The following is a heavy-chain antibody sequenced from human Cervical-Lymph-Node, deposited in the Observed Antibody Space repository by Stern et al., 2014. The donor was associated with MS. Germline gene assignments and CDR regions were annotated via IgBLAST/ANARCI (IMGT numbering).Heavy chain of an antibody. D-gene: IGHD1-26*01. V-gene: IGHV4-39*01. Sequence: QVQLVESGPGLVKPSETLSLTCTVSGGSITSSSYYWGWIRQPPGRGLEYIGTVYYTGSTFYDPSLKSRVTLSVDTSKNQAALKLPSVTAADTAVYYCVRPDIMGTIWNWGQGTLVTVSS. CDR3: VRPDIMGTIWN. CDR2: VYYTGST. J-gene: IGHJ4*02. CDR1: GGSITSSSYY.